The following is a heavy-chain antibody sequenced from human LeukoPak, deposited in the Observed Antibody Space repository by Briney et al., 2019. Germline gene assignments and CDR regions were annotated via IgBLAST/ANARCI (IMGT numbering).Heavy chain of an antibody. CDR2: ISYDGSNK. CDR1: GFTFSSYG. V-gene: IGHV3-30*03. D-gene: IGHD6-13*01. CDR3: LYSSSSGDY. Sequence: PGGSPRLSCAASGFTFSSYGMHWVRQAPGKGLEWVAVISYDGSNKYYADSVKGRFTISRDNCKNTLYLQMNSLRAEDTAVYYCLYSSSSGDYWGQETFVTVSS. J-gene: IGHJ4*02.